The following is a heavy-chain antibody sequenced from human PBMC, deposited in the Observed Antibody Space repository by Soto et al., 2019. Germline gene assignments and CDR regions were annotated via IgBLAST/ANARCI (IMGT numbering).Heavy chain of an antibody. CDR2: IYSGGSA. V-gene: IGHV3-53*02. CDR3: ARDYSSSRYYGMDV. Sequence: EVQLVETGGGLIQPGGSLRLSCAASGFTVSSNYMSWVRQAPGKGLEWVSVIYSGGSAYYADSVKGRFTISRDNSKNTLYLQMHSLRAADTAVYYCARDYSSSRYYGMDVWGQGTTVTVSS. CDR1: GFTVSSNY. J-gene: IGHJ6*02. D-gene: IGHD3-22*01.